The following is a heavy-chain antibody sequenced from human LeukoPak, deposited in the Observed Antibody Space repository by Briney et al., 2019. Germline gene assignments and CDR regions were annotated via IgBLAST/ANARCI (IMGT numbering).Heavy chain of an antibody. V-gene: IGHV4-39*01. CDR3: ARHGNIVMVPTDPGFDY. CDR2: IYYSGNA. D-gene: IGHD2/OR15-2a*01. CDR1: GGSISSSSYF. Sequence: SETLSLTCTVSGGSISSSSYFWAWIRQPPGKGLEWLGTIYYSGNAYYNPSFKSRVAISVDTSKNQFSLKLTSVTAADTAVYYCARHGNIVMVPTDPGFDYWGHGTLVTVFS. J-gene: IGHJ4*01.